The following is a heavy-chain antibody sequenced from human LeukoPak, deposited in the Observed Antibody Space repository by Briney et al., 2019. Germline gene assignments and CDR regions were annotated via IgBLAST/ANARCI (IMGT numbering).Heavy chain of an antibody. D-gene: IGHD2/OR15-2a*01. Sequence: ASVKVSCTVSGYTLTELSVHWVRQAPGKGLEWMGGFDPEDGKTIYAQKFQGRVTMTEDTSTDTAYMELNSLISEDTAVYYCATVAVIAEGGGSFRDPYDLWGQGTMVTVSS. J-gene: IGHJ3*01. CDR1: GYTLTELS. CDR3: ATVAVIAEGGGSFRDPYDL. V-gene: IGHV1-24*01. CDR2: FDPEDGKT.